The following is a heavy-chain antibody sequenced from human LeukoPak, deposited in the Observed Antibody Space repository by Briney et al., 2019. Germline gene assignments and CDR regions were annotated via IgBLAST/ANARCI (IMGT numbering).Heavy chain of an antibody. CDR2: IYYSGST. D-gene: IGHD1-26*01. V-gene: IGHV4-59*08. CDR1: CAFTKSNY. CDR3: ARYPTGASYCGPPHYFDY. J-gene: IGHJ4*02. Sequence: SETLSLICTVSCAFTKSNYWEWSRQPPGKGLEWIGYIYYSGSTNYNPSLKSRVTISVDTSKNQFSLKLSSVTAADTAVYYCARYPTGASYCGPPHYFDYWGQGTLVTVSS.